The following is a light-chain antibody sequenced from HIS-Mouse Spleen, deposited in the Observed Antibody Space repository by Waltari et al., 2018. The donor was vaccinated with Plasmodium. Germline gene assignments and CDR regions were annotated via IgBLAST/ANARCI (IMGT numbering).Light chain of an antibody. CDR3: QVWDSSTVV. CDR2: RDS. V-gene: IGLV3-9*01. CDR1: NIGSKN. J-gene: IGLJ2*01. Sequence: SYELTQPLSVSVALGQTARITCGGNNIGSKNVHWYQPKPGQAPVLVIYRDSNRPSGIPGRFSGSNSGNTATLTISRAQAGDEADYYCQVWDSSTVVFGGGTKLTVL.